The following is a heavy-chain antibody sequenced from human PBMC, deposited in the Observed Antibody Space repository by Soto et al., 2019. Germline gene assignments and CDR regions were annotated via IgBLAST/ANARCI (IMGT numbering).Heavy chain of an antibody. Sequence: SETLSLTCTVSGGSISSGGYYWSWIRQHPGKGLEWIGYIYYRGSTYYNPSLKSRVTISADTSKNQFSLKLSYVTAADTAVYYCATTGGSEHWFAPWGQGTLVTVSS. CDR1: GGSISSGGYY. J-gene: IGHJ5*02. V-gene: IGHV4-31*03. D-gene: IGHD3-16*01. CDR3: ATTGGSEHWFAP. CDR2: IYYRGST.